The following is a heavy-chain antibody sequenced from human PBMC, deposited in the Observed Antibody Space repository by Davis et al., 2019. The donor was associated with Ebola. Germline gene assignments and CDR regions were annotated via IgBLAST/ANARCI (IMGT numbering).Heavy chain of an antibody. CDR1: GFSFRTYG. CDR2: MSYDGSQT. CDR3: AKDLGGDHFFDY. Sequence: GGSLRLSCAGSGFSFRTYGMHWVRQAPGKGLEWVAVMSYDGSQTYFADPVKGRFTISRDNSKKTLYLEMNSLRPEDTATYYCAKDLGGDHFFDYWGQGTLVSVSS. D-gene: IGHD2-21*02. J-gene: IGHJ4*02. V-gene: IGHV3-30*18.